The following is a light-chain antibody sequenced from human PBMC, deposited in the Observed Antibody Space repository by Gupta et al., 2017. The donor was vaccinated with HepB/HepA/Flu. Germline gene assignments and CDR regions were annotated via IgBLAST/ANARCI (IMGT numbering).Light chain of an antibody. Sequence: QSVLTQLPSASGTPGQRVTISCSGSSSNIGSNTVNWYQQLPGTAPKLLIYSNNQRPSGVPARFSGSKSGTSASLAISGLQAEDEADYYCAAWDDSLNGYVFGTGTKVTVL. CDR2: SNN. CDR3: AAWDDSLNGYV. CDR1: SSNIGSNT. J-gene: IGLJ1*01. V-gene: IGLV1-44*01.